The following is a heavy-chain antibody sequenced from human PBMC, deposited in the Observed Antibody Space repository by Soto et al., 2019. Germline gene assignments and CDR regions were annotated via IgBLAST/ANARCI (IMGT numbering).Heavy chain of an antibody. V-gene: IGHV3-64D*06. Sequence: PVGSLRLSCSVSGFTFSNYAMHWVRQAPGKGLEYVSGITSDGDSTWHADSVKDRFTISRDNSKNTLFLQMSSLRVEDTAIYFCVKGNQLLRYYFEFWGPGTLVTVSS. D-gene: IGHD2-15*01. CDR1: GFTFSNYA. CDR3: VKGNQLLRYYFEF. J-gene: IGHJ4*01. CDR2: ITSDGDST.